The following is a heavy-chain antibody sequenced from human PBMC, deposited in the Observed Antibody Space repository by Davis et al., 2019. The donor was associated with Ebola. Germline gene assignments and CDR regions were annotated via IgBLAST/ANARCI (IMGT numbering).Heavy chain of an antibody. D-gene: IGHD2-15*01. Sequence: AASVKVSCKASGYTFTDYYMHWVRQAPGQGLEWMGRINPNSGGTNYAQKFQGRVTMTRDTSNSTAYMELSRLRSDDTAVYYCAKKPGGVVVAATPAFDYWGQGTLVTVSS. V-gene: IGHV1-2*06. CDR2: INPNSGGT. J-gene: IGHJ4*02. CDR1: GYTFTDYY. CDR3: AKKPGGVVVAATPAFDY.